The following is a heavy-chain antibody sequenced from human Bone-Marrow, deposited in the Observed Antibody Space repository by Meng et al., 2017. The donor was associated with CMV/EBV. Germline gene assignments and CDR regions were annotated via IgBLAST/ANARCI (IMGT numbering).Heavy chain of an antibody. V-gene: IGHV3-7*01. CDR2: ISPDGGEE. D-gene: IGHD2-2*01. J-gene: IGHJ6*02. CDR3: ARDYGVVVPAAIGNYYYGMDV. CDR1: GFTFSNYW. Sequence: GGSLRLSCAASGFTFSNYWMTWVRQAPGKGLEWVANISPDGGEEQCVDSVKGRFTMSRDNSKNTLYLQMNSLRAEDTAVYYCARDYGVVVPAAIGNYYYGMDVWGQGTTVTVSS.